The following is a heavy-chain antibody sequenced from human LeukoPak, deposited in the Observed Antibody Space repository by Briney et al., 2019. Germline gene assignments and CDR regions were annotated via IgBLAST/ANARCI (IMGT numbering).Heavy chain of an antibody. V-gene: IGHV3-33*08. CDR3: ARWGGTRQYYFDY. J-gene: IGHJ4*02. D-gene: IGHD1-1*01. CDR1: GFTFETYH. Sequence: GGSLRLSCVASGFTFETYHMNWVRQAPGKGLEWVAVTRFDGSIKQYADSVKGRFTISRDDSKNTLYLQMNFLKSEDTAVYYCARWGGTRQYYFDYWGQGTLVTVSS. CDR2: TRFDGSIK.